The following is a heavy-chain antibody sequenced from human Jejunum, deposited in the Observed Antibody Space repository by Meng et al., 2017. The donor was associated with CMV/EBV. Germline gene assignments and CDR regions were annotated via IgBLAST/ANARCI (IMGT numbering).Heavy chain of an antibody. J-gene: IGHJ4*02. V-gene: IGHV1-18*01. CDR2: IRGYNGDT. Sequence: SGDKFRSYVTSWVRQAPGHGLEWLGWIRGYNGDTKYAQRLQGRLVMTPDTSTNTAYMELTSLRSDDTAIYYCARSGINDYGFFDYWGQGSLVTVSS. CDR1: GDKFRSYV. D-gene: IGHD4/OR15-4a*01. CDR3: ARSGINDYGFFDY.